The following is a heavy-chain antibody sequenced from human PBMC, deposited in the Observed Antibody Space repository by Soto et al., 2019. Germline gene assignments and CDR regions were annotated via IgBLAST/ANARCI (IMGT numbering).Heavy chain of an antibody. CDR3: ARGRYCLTGRCFPNWFDS. D-gene: IGHD7-27*01. V-gene: IGHV4-30-4*01. CDR2: IYKSATT. Sequence: SETLSLTCSVSGDSISNLDYFWAWIRQPPGQALEYIGYIYKSATTYYNPSFESRVAISVDTSKSQFSLNVTSVTAADTAVYFCARGRYCLTGRCFPNWFDSWGQGALDTVSS. CDR1: GDSISNLDYF. J-gene: IGHJ5*01.